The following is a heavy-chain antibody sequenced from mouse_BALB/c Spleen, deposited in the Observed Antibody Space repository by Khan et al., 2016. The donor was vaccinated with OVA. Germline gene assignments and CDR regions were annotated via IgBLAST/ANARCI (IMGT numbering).Heavy chain of an antibody. V-gene: IGHV3-2*02. D-gene: IGHD1-1*01. CDR1: GYSITSDYA. CDR3: ARIYGGDFDY. J-gene: IGHJ2*01. Sequence: EVKLLESGPGLVKPSQSLSLTCTVTGYSITSDYAWNWIRQFPGNKLEWMGYISYSGNTKYNPSLKSRISITRDTSKNQFFLQLKSVTNEDTATYFCARIYGGDFDYWGQGTTLTVSS. CDR2: ISYSGNT.